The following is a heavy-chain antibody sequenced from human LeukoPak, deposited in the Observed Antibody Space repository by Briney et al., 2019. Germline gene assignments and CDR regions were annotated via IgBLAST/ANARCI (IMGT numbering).Heavy chain of an antibody. D-gene: IGHD6-19*01. J-gene: IGHJ3*02. CDR1: GYTFTSYG. CDR3: ARVRGSGWRNGDAFDI. CDR2: IIPIFGTA. V-gene: IGHV1-69*13. Sequence: ASVKVSCKASGYTFTSYGISWVRQAPGQGLEWMGGIIPIFGTANYAQKFQGRVTITADESTSTAYMELSSLRSEDTAVYYCARVRGSGWRNGDAFDIWGQGTMVTVSS.